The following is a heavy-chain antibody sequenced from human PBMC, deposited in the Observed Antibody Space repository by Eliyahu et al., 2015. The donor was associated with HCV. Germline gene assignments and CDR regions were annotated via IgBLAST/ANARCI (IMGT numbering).Heavy chain of an antibody. CDR1: GFTFSSYS. V-gene: IGHV3-21*01. Sequence: EVQLVESGGGLVKPGGSLRLSCAASGFTFSSYSMNWVRQAPGKGLEWVSSISSSSSYIYYADSVKGRFTISRDNAKNSLYLQMNSLRAEDTAVYYCASLPTNNFEFDYWGQGTLVTVSS. CDR2: ISSSSSYI. CDR3: ASLPTNNFEFDY. J-gene: IGHJ4*02. D-gene: IGHD3-9*01.